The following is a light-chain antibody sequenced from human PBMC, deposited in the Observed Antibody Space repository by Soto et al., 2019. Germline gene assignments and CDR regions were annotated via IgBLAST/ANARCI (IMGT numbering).Light chain of an antibody. V-gene: IGKV3-15*01. Sequence: EIVMTQSPATLAVSPGERATLPCRASQGVGSNLAWYQQKPGQAPRLLIYGACTRATGILARFSGSGSGTEFTLTISSLQAEDFAVYYCQQYINWPLTFGGGTKVEIK. J-gene: IGKJ4*01. CDR3: QQYINWPLT. CDR2: GAC. CDR1: QGVGSN.